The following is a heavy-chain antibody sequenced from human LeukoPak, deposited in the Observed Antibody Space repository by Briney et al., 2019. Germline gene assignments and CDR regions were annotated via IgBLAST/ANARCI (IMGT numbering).Heavy chain of an antibody. V-gene: IGHV3-9*01. D-gene: IGHD6-13*01. CDR2: ISWNSGII. Sequence: GGSLRLSCAASGFTFDDYAMPWVQQAPGKGLEWVSGISWNSGIIGYADSVKGRFTISRDNAKNSLYLQMNSLRAEDTAVYYCARGGSWDPWGQGTLVTVSS. CDR3: ARGGSWDP. J-gene: IGHJ5*02. CDR1: GFTFDDYA.